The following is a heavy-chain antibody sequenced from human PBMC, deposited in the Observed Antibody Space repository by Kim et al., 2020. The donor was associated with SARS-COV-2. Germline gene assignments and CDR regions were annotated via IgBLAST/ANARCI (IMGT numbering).Heavy chain of an antibody. CDR3: ARQGSGYDYGGLDY. D-gene: IGHD5-12*01. J-gene: IGHJ4*02. Sequence: SETLSLTCTVSGGSISSYYWSWIRQPPGKGLEWIGFIYYSGSTNYNPSLKSRVTISVDTSKNQFSLKLSSVTAADTAVYYYARQGSGYDYGGLDYWGQGTLVTVSS. CDR2: IYYSGST. CDR1: GGSISSYY. V-gene: IGHV4-59*08.